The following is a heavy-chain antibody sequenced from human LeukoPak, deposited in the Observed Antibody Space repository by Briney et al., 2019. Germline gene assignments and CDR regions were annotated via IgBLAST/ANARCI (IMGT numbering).Heavy chain of an antibody. V-gene: IGHV3-33*01. CDR3: ARDLIAARSGLDY. J-gene: IGHJ4*02. D-gene: IGHD6-6*01. Sequence: GGSLRLSCAASGFTFSSYVMHWVRQAPGKGLEWVAVIWYDGSNKYYADSVKGRFTISRDNSKNTLYLQMNSLRAEDTAVYYCARDLIAARSGLDYWGQGTLVTVSS. CDR2: IWYDGSNK. CDR1: GFTFSSYV.